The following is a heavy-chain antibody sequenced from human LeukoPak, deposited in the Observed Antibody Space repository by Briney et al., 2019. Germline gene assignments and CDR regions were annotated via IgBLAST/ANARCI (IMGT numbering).Heavy chain of an antibody. V-gene: IGHV4-59*01. Sequence: SETLSLTCTVSGGSISSYYWSWIRQLPGKGLQWIGYIHYSGSTNYNPSLKSRVTISVDTSKNQFSLKLTSVTAVDTAVYYCARDDYGDYTFHHWGQGTLVTVSS. J-gene: IGHJ1*01. CDR3: ARDDYGDYTFHH. CDR2: IHYSGST. CDR1: GGSISSYY. D-gene: IGHD4-17*01.